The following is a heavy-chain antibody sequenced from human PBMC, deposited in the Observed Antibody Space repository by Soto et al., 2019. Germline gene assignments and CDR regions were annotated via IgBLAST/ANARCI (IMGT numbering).Heavy chain of an antibody. CDR2: INAGNGNT. CDR1: GYTFTSYA. D-gene: IGHD5-18*01. J-gene: IGHJ6*02. V-gene: IGHV1-3*01. Sequence: ASVKVSCKASGYTFTSYAMHWVRQAPGQRLEWMGWINAGNGNTKYSQKFQGRVTITRDTSASTAYMELSSLRSEDTAVYYCAQMGTYRGYSYGYWSSDYYYGMDVWGQGTTVTVSS. CDR3: AQMGTYRGYSYGYWSSDYYYGMDV.